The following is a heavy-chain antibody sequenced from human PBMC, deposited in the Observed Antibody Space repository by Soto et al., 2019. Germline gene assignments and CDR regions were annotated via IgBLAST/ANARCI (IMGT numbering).Heavy chain of an antibody. CDR2: ISSSSSTI. CDR1: GFTFSTYS. J-gene: IGHJ4*02. CDR3: ARGACSGVRFYSWNKYLDY. D-gene: IGHD2-15*01. Sequence: GGSLRLSCAASGFTFSTYSMNWVRQAPGKGLEWVSYISSSSSTIYFADSVRGRFTISRDNAKNSLYLQMNSLRAEDTAVYYCARGACSGVRFYSWNKYLDYRCQRTLVTGSS. V-gene: IGHV3-48*01.